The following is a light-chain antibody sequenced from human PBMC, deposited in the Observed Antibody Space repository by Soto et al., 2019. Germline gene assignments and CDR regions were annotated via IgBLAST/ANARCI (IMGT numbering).Light chain of an antibody. CDR2: DAS. V-gene: IGKV3-11*01. Sequence: ETVLTQSPATLSLSPGERAILSCRASQSVSSYLAWYQQKPGQAPRLLIYDASNRATGIPARFSGSGSGTDFSLTISSLEPEDFAVYYCQQRSNWPWTFGQGTKVEIK. J-gene: IGKJ1*01. CDR1: QSVSSY. CDR3: QQRSNWPWT.